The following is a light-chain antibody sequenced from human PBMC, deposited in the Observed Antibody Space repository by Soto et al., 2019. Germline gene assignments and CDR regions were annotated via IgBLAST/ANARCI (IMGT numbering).Light chain of an antibody. Sequence: EIAMTPSPATLSVSPVERATLSCRASQSVNRNLAWYQQRPGQAPRLLISGASTRATGVPARFSGSGSGTDFALTISSLQSEDFAVYYCQQYNNWPPATFGQGTKVDI. J-gene: IGKJ1*01. CDR2: GAS. V-gene: IGKV3-15*01. CDR3: QQYNNWPPAT. CDR1: QSVNRN.